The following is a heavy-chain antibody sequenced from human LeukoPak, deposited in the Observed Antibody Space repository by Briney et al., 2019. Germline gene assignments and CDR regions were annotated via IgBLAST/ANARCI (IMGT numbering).Heavy chain of an antibody. CDR2: ISASGSTM. Sequence: QPGGSLRLSCAASGSTFFDYEMNWVRQAPGKGLEWVSYISASGSTMYYLDSVKGRFTISRDNAKNSLYLQMNSLRGEDTAVYYCARGAWDNWGQGTLVTVSS. CDR1: GSTFFDYE. V-gene: IGHV3-48*03. J-gene: IGHJ4*02. CDR3: ARGAWDN.